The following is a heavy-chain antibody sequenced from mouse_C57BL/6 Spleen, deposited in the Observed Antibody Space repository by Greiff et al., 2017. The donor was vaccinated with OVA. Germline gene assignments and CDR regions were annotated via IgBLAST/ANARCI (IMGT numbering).Heavy chain of an antibody. J-gene: IGHJ2*01. V-gene: IGHV1-26*01. D-gene: IGHD1-1*01. CDR3: ARDGVTTVPLDY. CDR1: GYTFTDYY. Sequence: EVQLQQSGPELVKPGASVKISCKASGYTFTDYYMNWVKQSHGKSLEWIGDINPNNGGTSYNQKFKGKATLTVDKSSSTAYMELRSLTSEDSAVYYCARDGVTTVPLDYWGQGTTLTVSS. CDR2: INPNNGGT.